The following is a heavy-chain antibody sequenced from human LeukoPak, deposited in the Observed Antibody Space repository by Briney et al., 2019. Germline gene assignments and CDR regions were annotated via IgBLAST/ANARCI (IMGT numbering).Heavy chain of an antibody. V-gene: IGHV4-39*01. Sequence: SETLPLTCTVSGVSISSSSYYWGWIRQPPGKGLEWIGTIYYSGSTYYNPSLKSRVTISVDTPKNQFSLKLSSVTAADTAVYYCARGLGYCSSTSCSELYNWFDPWGQATLVTVSS. D-gene: IGHD2-2*03. CDR3: ARGLGYCSSTSCSELYNWFDP. CDR2: IYYSGST. CDR1: GVSISSSSYY. J-gene: IGHJ5*02.